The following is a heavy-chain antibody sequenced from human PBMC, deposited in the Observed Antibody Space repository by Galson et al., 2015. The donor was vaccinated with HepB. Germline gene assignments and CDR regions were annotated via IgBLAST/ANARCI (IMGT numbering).Heavy chain of an antibody. V-gene: IGHV3-21*01. CDR3: ARDGVFLRACSGGSCYLNDPYYYYYGMDV. Sequence: SLRLSCAASGFTFSSYSMNWVRQAPGKGLEWVSSISSSSSYIYYADSVKGRFTISRDNAKNSLYLQMNSLRAEDTAVYYCARDGVFLRACSGGSCYLNDPYYYYYGMDVWGQGTTVTVSS. CDR1: GFTFSSYS. D-gene: IGHD2-15*01. CDR2: ISSSSSYI. J-gene: IGHJ6*02.